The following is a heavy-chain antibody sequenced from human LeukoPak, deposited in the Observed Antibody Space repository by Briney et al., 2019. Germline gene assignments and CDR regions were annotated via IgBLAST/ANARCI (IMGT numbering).Heavy chain of an antibody. CDR3: ARDARVLPYYDYVWGSYRPFYFDY. Sequence: GGSLRLSCAASGFTFSSYWMSWVRQAPGKGLEWVANIKQDGSEKYYVGSVKGRFTISRDNAKNSLYLQMNSLRAEDTAVYYCARDARVLPYYDYVWGSYRPFYFDYWGQGTLVTVSS. D-gene: IGHD3-16*02. V-gene: IGHV3-7*01. CDR1: GFTFSSYW. CDR2: IKQDGSEK. J-gene: IGHJ4*02.